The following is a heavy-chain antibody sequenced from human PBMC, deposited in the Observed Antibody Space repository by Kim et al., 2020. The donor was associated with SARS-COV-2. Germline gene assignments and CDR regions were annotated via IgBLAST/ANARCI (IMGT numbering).Heavy chain of an antibody. Sequence: SETLSLTCTVSGGFISSGGYYWSWIRQHPGKGLEWIGYIYYSGSTYYNPSLKSRVTISVDTSKNQFSLKLSSVTAADTAVYYCARERGYCSSTSCYHYYYGMDVWGQGTTVTVSS. J-gene: IGHJ6*02. CDR2: IYYSGST. CDR1: GGFISSGGYY. V-gene: IGHV4-31*03. D-gene: IGHD2-2*01. CDR3: ARERGYCSSTSCYHYYYGMDV.